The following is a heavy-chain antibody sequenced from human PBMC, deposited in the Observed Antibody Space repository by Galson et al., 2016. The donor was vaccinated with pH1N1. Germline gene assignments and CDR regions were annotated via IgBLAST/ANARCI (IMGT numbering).Heavy chain of an antibody. Sequence: SVKVSCKASGYTLTSYDINWVRQATGQGLEWMGWMNPNNGNADYAPKFQGRVTLTRNASINTAYMELSSLTSEDTAVYYCGRGPVDWYFDVWGRGTPVVVAS. CDR1: GYTLTSYD. V-gene: IGHV1-8*01. CDR3: GRGPVDWYFDV. J-gene: IGHJ2*01. CDR2: MNPNNGNA.